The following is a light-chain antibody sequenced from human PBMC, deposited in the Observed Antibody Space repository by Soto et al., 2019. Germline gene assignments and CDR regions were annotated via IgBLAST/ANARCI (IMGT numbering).Light chain of an antibody. CDR3: TSWTTSTTMI. CDR1: SSDIGAYNF. J-gene: IGLJ2*01. CDR2: DVN. V-gene: IGLV2-14*03. Sequence: QSVLNQPASVSGSPGQSITISCTGTSSDIGAYNFVSWYQQHPGKAPKLMLYDVNIRPSGVSNRFSGSKSGNTASLTISGLQAEDEADYYCTSWTTSTTMIFG.